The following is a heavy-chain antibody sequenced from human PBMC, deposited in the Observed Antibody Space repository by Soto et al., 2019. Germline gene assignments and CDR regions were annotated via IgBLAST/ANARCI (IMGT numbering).Heavy chain of an antibody. CDR2: IWYDGSNK. Sequence: QVQLVESGGGVVQPGRSLRLSCAASGFTFSSYGMHWVRQAPGKGLEWVAVIWYDGSNKYYADSVKGRFTISRDNSKNTVVLQMNNPRTEDKAVYYCGRGREQHNHFDYWGQGTLVTVSS. CDR1: GFTFSSYG. V-gene: IGHV3-33*01. D-gene: IGHD6-13*01. CDR3: GRGREQHNHFDY. J-gene: IGHJ4*02.